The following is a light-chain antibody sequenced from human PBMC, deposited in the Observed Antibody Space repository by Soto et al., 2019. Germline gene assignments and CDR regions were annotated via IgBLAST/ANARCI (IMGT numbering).Light chain of an antibody. CDR3: QQYDNWLPA. CDR2: ATS. V-gene: IGKV3-15*01. CDR1: QSVRGH. Sequence: ETVMTQSPATLSVSPGERATLSCRSSQSVRGHLAWYQQKPGQIPRLLIYATSTRATGTPARFSGTGSETGYTLTISSLQSEDFAVYYCQQYDNWLPAFGQGTKVEIK. J-gene: IGKJ1*01.